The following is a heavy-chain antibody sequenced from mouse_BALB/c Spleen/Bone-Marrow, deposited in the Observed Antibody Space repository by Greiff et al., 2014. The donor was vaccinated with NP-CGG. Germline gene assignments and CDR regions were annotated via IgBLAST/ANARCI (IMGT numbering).Heavy chain of an antibody. CDR3: TREGYYGNSYLDY. CDR1: GYTFTSYW. CDR2: IYPSDSYT. Sequence: QVQLQQSGAELVRPGASVKLSCKASGYTFTSYWINWVKQRPGQGLEWIGNIYPSDSYTNYNQKFKDKATLTVDKSSSTAYMQLSSPTSEDSAVYYCTREGYYGNSYLDYWGQGTTLTVSS. D-gene: IGHD1-1*01. J-gene: IGHJ2*01. V-gene: IGHV1-69*02.